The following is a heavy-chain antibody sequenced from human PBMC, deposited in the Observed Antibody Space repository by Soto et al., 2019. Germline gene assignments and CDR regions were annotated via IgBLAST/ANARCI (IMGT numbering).Heavy chain of an antibody. V-gene: IGHV3-48*03. D-gene: IGHD3-22*01. CDR2: ISSSGSTI. CDR1: GFTFSSYE. J-gene: IGHJ5*02. Sequence: EVQLVESGGGLVQPGGSLRLSCAASGFTFSSYEMNWVRQAPGKGLEWVSYISSSGSTIYYADCVKGRFTISRDNAKNSLYLQMNSLRAEDTAVYYCARSPQRTMSRPENWFDPWGQGTLVTVSS. CDR3: ARSPQRTMSRPENWFDP.